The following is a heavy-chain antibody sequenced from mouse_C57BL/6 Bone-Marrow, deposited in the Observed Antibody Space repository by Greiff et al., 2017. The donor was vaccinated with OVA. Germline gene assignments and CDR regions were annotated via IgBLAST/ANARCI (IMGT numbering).Heavy chain of an antibody. D-gene: IGHD3-2*02. CDR1: GYTFTSYW. Sequence: QVQLQQPGAELVKPGASVKLSCKASGYTFTSYWMHWVKQRPGRGLEWIGRIDPNSGGTRYNEKFKSKATLTVDKPSSTAYMQLSSLTSEDSAVYDCARERGAQAMGSMDYWGQGTSVTVSS. CDR2: IDPNSGGT. V-gene: IGHV1-72*01. CDR3: ARERGAQAMGSMDY. J-gene: IGHJ4*01.